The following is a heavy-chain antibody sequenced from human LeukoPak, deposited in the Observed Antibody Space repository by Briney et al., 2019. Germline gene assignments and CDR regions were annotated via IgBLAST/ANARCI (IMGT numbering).Heavy chain of an antibody. CDR1: GYTFTSYD. V-gene: IGHV1-8*01. D-gene: IGHD3-9*01. Sequence: ASVKVSCKASGYTFTSYDINWVRQAPGQGLEWMGWMNPNSGNTGYAQKFQGRVTMTRNTSISTAYMELSSLRSEDTAVYYCARGGRYFDFYGMDVWGQGTTVTVSS. CDR3: ARGGRYFDFYGMDV. CDR2: MNPNSGNT. J-gene: IGHJ6*02.